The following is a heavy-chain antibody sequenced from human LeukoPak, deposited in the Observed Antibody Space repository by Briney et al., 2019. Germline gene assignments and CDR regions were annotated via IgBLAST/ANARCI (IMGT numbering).Heavy chain of an antibody. CDR2: IYYSGST. V-gene: IGHV4-59*11. J-gene: IGHJ3*02. Sequence: SETLSLTCTVSGDSMSSHYWSWIRQPPGKGLEWIGYIYYSGSTNYNPSLKSRVTISIDTSKNQFSLKLYSVTAADTAMYYCASLTVTTRMNAFDIWGQGTQVTVSS. CDR1: GDSMSSHY. D-gene: IGHD4-17*01. CDR3: ASLTVTTRMNAFDI.